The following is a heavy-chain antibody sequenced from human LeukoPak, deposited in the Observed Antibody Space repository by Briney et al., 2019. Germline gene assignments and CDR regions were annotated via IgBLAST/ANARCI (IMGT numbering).Heavy chain of an antibody. CDR1: GGSIRSYY. J-gene: IGHJ4*02. CDR3: ARSSDGSSGYYPFDY. Sequence: SETLSLTCTVSGGSIRSYYWSWIRQPPGKGLEWIGYIYYSGSTNYNPSLKSRVTISVDTSKNQFSLKLSSVTAADTAVYYCARSSDGSSGYYPFDYWGQGTLVTVSS. V-gene: IGHV4-59*12. D-gene: IGHD3-22*01. CDR2: IYYSGST.